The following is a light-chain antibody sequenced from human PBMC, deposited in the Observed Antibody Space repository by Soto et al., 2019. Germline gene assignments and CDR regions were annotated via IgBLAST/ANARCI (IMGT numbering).Light chain of an antibody. CDR1: QSISTW. J-gene: IGKJ5*01. CDR3: QKYNVFPIT. V-gene: IGKV1-5*03. CDR2: KAS. Sequence: DIQMTQSPSTLSASVGDRVTITCRASQSISTWLAWYQQKPGRAPNLLIYKASSLESGVPSRFSGGGSGTEFTLTISSLQPDDFATYYCQKYNVFPITFGQGTRLEIK.